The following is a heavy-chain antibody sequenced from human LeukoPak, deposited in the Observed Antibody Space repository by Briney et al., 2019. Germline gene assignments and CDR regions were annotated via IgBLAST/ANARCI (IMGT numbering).Heavy chain of an antibody. CDR3: ARETTGYFQH. D-gene: IGHD4-17*01. Sequence: SETLSLTCTVSGGSISSSSYYWGWIRQPPGKGLEWIGSIYYSGSTHYNPSLKSRVTISVDTSKNQFSLKLSSVTAADTAVYYCARETTGYFQHWGQGTLVTVSS. V-gene: IGHV4-39*07. J-gene: IGHJ1*01. CDR2: IYYSGST. CDR1: GGSISSSSYY.